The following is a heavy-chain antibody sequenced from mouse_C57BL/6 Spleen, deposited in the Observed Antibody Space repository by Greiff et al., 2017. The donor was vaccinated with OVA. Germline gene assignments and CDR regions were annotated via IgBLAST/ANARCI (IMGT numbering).Heavy chain of an antibody. CDR1: GYTFTSYG. J-gene: IGHJ1*03. D-gene: IGHD3-3*01. Sequence: QVHVKQSGAELARPGASVKLSCKASGYTFTSYGISWVKQRTGQGLEWIGEIYPRSGNTYYNEKFKGKATLTADKSSSTAYMELRSLTSEDSAVYFCARKEVGQYFDVWGTGTTVTVSS. CDR3: ARKEVGQYFDV. CDR2: IYPRSGNT. V-gene: IGHV1-81*01.